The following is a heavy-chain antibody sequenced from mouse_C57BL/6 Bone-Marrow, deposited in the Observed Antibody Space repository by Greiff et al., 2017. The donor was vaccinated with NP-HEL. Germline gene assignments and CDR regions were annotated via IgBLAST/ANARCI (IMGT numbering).Heavy chain of an antibody. CDR3: TVYYDSDY. CDR1: GFTFSNYW. V-gene: IGHV6-3*01. D-gene: IGHD2-1*01. CDR2: IRLKSDNYAT. Sequence: EVKVVESGGGLVQPGGSMKLSCVASGFTFSNYWMNWVRQSPEKGLEWVAQIRLKSDNYATHYAESVKGRFTISRDDSKSSVYLQMNNLRAEDTGIYYCTVYYDSDYWGQGTTLTVSS. J-gene: IGHJ2*01.